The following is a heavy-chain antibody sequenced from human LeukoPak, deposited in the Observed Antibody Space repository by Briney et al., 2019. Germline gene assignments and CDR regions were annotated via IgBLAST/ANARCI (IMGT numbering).Heavy chain of an antibody. Sequence: SETLSLTCAVSGGSISSSNWWSWVRPPPGKGLEWIGEIYHSGSTNYNPSLKSRVTISVDKSKNQFSLKLSSVTAADTAVYYCARASLRGVYYFDYWGQGTLVAVSS. CDR3: ARASLRGVYYFDY. V-gene: IGHV4-4*02. CDR1: GGSISSSNW. J-gene: IGHJ4*02. D-gene: IGHD2-8*01. CDR2: IYHSGST.